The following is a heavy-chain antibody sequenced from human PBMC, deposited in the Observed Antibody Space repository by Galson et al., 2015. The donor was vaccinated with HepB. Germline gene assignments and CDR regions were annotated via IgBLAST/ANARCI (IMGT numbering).Heavy chain of an antibody. CDR1: GGTFSSYA. D-gene: IGHD2-21*02. Sequence: SCKASGGTFSSYAISWVRQAPGQGLEWMGWISAYNGNTNYAQKLQGRVTMTTDTSTSTAYMELRSLRSDDTAVYYCARDLEIGDSLFDYWGQGTLVTVSS. J-gene: IGHJ4*02. CDR2: ISAYNGNT. V-gene: IGHV1-18*01. CDR3: ARDLEIGDSLFDY.